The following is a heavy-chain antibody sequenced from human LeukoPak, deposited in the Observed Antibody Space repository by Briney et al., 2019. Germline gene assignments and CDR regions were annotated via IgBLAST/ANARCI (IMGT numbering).Heavy chain of an antibody. D-gene: IGHD1-26*01. CDR1: GFTLSTNA. CDR2: ISGSGAST. V-gene: IGHV3-23*01. J-gene: IGHJ4*02. CDR3: AKDVGKWESLHFFDY. Sequence: GGSLRLSCLTSGFTLSTNAMSWVRQAPGKGPEWISGISGSGASTYYADSVKGRFTISRDDSRNTLYLQMNSLRGDDTAVYYCAKDVGKWESLHFFDYWGQGTLVTVSS.